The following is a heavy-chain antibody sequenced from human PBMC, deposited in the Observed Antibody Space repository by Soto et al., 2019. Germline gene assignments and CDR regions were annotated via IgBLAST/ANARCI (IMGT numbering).Heavy chain of an antibody. D-gene: IGHD3-3*01. Sequence: SETLSLTCAVYGGSFSGYYWSWIRQPPGKGLEWVGEINHSGSTNYNPSLKSRVTISVDTSKNQFSLKLSSVTAADTAVYYCARVPTGIFGVVSPYGMDVWGQGTTVTVSS. CDR2: INHSGST. CDR1: GGSFSGYY. V-gene: IGHV4-34*01. CDR3: ARVPTGIFGVVSPYGMDV. J-gene: IGHJ6*02.